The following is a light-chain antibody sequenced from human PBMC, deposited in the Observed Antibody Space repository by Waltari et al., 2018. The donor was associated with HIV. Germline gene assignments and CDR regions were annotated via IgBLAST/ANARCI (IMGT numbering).Light chain of an antibody. CDR2: EGI. J-gene: IGLJ3*02. CDR1: RSDVGSYNL. CDR3: CSYAGSSNWV. V-gene: IGLV2-23*01. Sequence: QSVLTPPATVSGSPGQSITISCTGGRSDVGSYNLFSWYQQHPGKAPKLMIYEGIKRPSGVSNRFSGSKSGNTASLTISGLQADDEADYYCCSYAGSSNWVFGGGTKLTVL.